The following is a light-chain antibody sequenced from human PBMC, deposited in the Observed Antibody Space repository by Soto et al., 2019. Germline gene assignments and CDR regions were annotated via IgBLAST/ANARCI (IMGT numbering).Light chain of an antibody. V-gene: IGKV2-28*01. Sequence: DIVMTQSPLSLPVTPGEPASISCRSSQSLLHSNGYNYLDWYLQKPGQSPQLLIYLGSNRASGVPDRFSGSGSGTDFTLKISRVEAEDVGVYYWMHAVKNPRFTFGGVTKVDIK. CDR2: LGS. CDR1: QSLLHSNGYNY. J-gene: IGKJ4*01. CDR3: MHAVKNPRFT.